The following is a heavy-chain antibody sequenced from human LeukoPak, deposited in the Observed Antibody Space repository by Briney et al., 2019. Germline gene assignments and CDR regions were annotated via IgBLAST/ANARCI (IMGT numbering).Heavy chain of an antibody. CDR3: AREFRYYYGSRLMSLNGQDYYYMDV. CDR1: GYTFTGYY. D-gene: IGHD3-10*01. CDR2: VNPNSGDT. J-gene: IGHJ6*03. Sequence: ASVKVSCKASGYTFTGYYLHWVRQAPGQGLEWMGCVNPNSGDTNYAQKFQGRVTMTRDTSISTAYMELSRLRSDDTAVYYCAREFRYYYGSRLMSLNGQDYYYMDVWGKGTTVTVSS. V-gene: IGHV1-2*02.